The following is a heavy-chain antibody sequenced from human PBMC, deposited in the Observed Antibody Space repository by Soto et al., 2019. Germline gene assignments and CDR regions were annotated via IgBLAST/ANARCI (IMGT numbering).Heavy chain of an antibody. CDR1: GGAISGYY. V-gene: IGHV4-4*07. CDR2: IYSSGGT. Sequence: PSETLSLTCTVSGGAISGYYWTWVRQPAGKGLDWIGRIYSSGGTKYNPSLKSRVDMSLDRSKNQFSRRLSSVTAADTAVYYCARGQRFSDSFDPWGQGTLVTVSS. J-gene: IGHJ5*02. D-gene: IGHD3-3*01. CDR3: ARGQRFSDSFDP.